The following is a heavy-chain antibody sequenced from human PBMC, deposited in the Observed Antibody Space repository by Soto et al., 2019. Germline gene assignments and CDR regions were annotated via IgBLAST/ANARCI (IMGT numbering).Heavy chain of an antibody. V-gene: IGHV3-13*05. J-gene: IGHJ6*02. CDR3: ARTDRDFYGLDV. CDR2: ISAAGDP. Sequence: EVQLVESGGGLVQPGGSLRLSCEASGFTFRNYDMHWVRQGTGKGLEWVSGISAAGDPDYADSVEGRFTISSENAQTSFFLQMNSLRVCDTAVYYCARTDRDFYGLDVWGQGTTVIVSS. CDR1: GFTFRNYD.